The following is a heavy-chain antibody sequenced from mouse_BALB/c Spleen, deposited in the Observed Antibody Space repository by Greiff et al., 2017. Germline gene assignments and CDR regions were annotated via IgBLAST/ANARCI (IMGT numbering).Heavy chain of an antibody. CDR2: IDPYNGGT. J-gene: IGHJ4*01. Sequence: EVQLQESGPELVKPGASVKVSCKASGYAFTSYDMYWVKQSHGKSLEWIGYIDPYNGGTSYNQKFKGKATLTVDKSSSTAYMHLNSLTSEDSAVYYCAREGGSTLYYYAMDYWGEGTSVTVSS. CDR1: GYAFTSYD. D-gene: IGHD1-1*01. V-gene: IGHV1S135*01. CDR3: AREGGSTLYYYAMDY.